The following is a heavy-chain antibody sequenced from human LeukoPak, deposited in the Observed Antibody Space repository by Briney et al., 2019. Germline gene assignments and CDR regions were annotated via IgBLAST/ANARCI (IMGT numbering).Heavy chain of an antibody. J-gene: IGHJ4*02. CDR1: GFTFGDYA. CDR2: ISGSGGST. Sequence: GGSLRLSCTASGFTFGDYAMSWVRQAPGKELEWVSAISGSGGSTYYADSVKGRFTISRDNAKNSLYLQMNSLRAEDTAVYYCASLWFGESRFDYWGQGTLVTVSS. D-gene: IGHD3-10*01. CDR3: ASLWFGESRFDY. V-gene: IGHV3-23*01.